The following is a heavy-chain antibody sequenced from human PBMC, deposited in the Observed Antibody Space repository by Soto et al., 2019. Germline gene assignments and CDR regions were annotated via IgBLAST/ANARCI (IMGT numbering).Heavy chain of an antibody. Sequence: RLSCVASGYTFSGSAFHWVRQAFGKGLEWVGRIRGKANSYETAYAESVKGRFTISRDDSKNTAFLQMNSLKTEDTAVYYCTSTSCSSASCHNWGQGTRVTVPQ. CDR2: IRGKANSYET. CDR3: TSTSCSSASCHN. V-gene: IGHV3-73*01. CDR1: GYTFSGSA. J-gene: IGHJ4*02. D-gene: IGHD2-2*01.